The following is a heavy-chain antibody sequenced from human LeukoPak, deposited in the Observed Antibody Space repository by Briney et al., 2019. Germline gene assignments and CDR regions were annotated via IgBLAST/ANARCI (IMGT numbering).Heavy chain of an antibody. CDR1: GYSISGGYY. J-gene: IGHJ4*02. CDR2: IYHSGST. V-gene: IGHV4-38-2*02. Sequence: SETLSLTCTVSGYSISGGYYWGWIRQPPGKGLEWIGSIYHSGSTYYNPSLKSRVTISVDTSKNQFSLKLSSVTAADTAVYYCARLPPIDSSGYFIDYWGQGTLVTVSS. D-gene: IGHD3-22*01. CDR3: ARLPPIDSSGYFIDY.